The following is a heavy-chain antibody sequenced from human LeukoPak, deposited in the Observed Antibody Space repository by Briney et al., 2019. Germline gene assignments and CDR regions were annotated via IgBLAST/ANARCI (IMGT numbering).Heavy chain of an antibody. V-gene: IGHV3-21*01. CDR3: ARVGSGSYFTSHDAFDI. CDR1: GFTFSSYS. Sequence: MPGGSLRLSCAASGFTFSSYSMTWVRQAPGKGLEWVSSISSSSSYIYYADSVKGRFTISRDNAKNSLYLQMNSLRAEDTAVYYCARVGSGSYFTSHDAFDIWGQGTMVTVSS. CDR2: ISSSSSYI. J-gene: IGHJ3*02. D-gene: IGHD1-26*01.